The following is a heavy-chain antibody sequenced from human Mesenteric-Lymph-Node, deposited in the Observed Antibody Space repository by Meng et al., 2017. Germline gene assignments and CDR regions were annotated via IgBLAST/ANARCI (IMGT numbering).Heavy chain of an antibody. CDR1: GYTFTSYG. CDR2: ISAYNGNT. D-gene: IGHD4-17*01. V-gene: IGHV1-18*01. CDR3: ARGHDYGDSDL. J-gene: IGHJ5*02. Sequence: QVQLVRSGAEVKKPGAPVKVSCKASGYTFTSYGISWVRQAPGQGLEWMGWISAYNGNTNYAQRFQGRVTMSRDTSITTAYMDITSLRSDDTAVYFCARGHDYGDSDLWGQGTLVTVSS.